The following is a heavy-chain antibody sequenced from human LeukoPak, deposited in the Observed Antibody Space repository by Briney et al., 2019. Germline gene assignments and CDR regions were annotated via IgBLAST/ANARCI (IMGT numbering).Heavy chain of an antibody. CDR3: ARDSRYSSGWYMGY. J-gene: IGHJ4*02. CDR2: IAYDGSKK. V-gene: IGHV3-30*04. Sequence: GGSLNLSCAASGFNFSGSAIHWVRQAPGKGLEWVAFIAYDGSKKYYAESVKGRFTISRDNSKNTLYLQMNSLRAEDTAVYYCARDSRYSSGWYMGYWGQGTLVTVSS. D-gene: IGHD6-19*01. CDR1: GFNFSGSA.